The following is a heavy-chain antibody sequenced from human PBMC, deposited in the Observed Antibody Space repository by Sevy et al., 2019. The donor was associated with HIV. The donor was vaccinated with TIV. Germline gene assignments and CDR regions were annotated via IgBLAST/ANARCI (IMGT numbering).Heavy chain of an antibody. Sequence: GESLKISCKASGYTFTGYYMHWVRQAPGQGLEWMGRINPNSGGTNYAQKFQGRVTMTRDTSISTAYMELGRLRSDDTAVYYCARGDYGSGNAYYGMDVWGQGTTVTVSS. V-gene: IGHV1-2*06. D-gene: IGHD3-10*01. CDR1: GYTFTGYY. J-gene: IGHJ6*02. CDR3: ARGDYGSGNAYYGMDV. CDR2: INPNSGGT.